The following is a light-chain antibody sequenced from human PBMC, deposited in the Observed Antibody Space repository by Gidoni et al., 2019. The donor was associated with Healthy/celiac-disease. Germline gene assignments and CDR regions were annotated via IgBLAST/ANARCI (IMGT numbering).Light chain of an antibody. CDR1: QRVSSSY. J-gene: IGKJ1*01. CDR3: QQYGSSPRT. CDR2: GAA. Sequence: ELVLTQSPGTLSLSPGESATLACRASQRVSSSYLAGYQQKPGQAPRLLIYGAASRATGIPDRCSGSGSGTDFTLTISRLETEDFAVYDCQQYGSSPRTFGQXTKVEIK. V-gene: IGKV3-20*01.